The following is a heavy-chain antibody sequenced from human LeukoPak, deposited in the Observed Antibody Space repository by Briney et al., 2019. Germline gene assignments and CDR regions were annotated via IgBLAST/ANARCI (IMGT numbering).Heavy chain of an antibody. V-gene: IGHV3-23*01. CDR1: GFTFSSYA. D-gene: IGHD6-19*01. CDR3: VPKVAVAGSLNDY. Sequence: GGSLRLSCAASGFTFSSYAMSWVRQAPGKGLEWVSAISGSGGSTYYADSVKGRFTISRDNSKNTLYLQMNSLRAEDTAVYYCVPKVAVAGSLNDYWGQGTLVTVSS. CDR2: ISGSGGST. J-gene: IGHJ4*02.